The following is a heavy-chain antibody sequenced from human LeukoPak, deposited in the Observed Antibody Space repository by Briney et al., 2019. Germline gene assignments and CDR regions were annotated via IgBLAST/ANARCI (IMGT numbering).Heavy chain of an antibody. D-gene: IGHD3-3*01. CDR2: IIPIFGTA. J-gene: IGHJ4*02. Sequence: SSVKVSCKASGGTFSSYAISWVRQAPGQGLEWMGGIIPIFGTANYAQKFQGRVTITADESTSTAYMELSSLRSEDTAVYYCARVRCDFWSGCIAFDYWGQGTLVTVSS. CDR3: ARVRCDFWSGCIAFDY. CDR1: GGTFSSYA. V-gene: IGHV1-69*01.